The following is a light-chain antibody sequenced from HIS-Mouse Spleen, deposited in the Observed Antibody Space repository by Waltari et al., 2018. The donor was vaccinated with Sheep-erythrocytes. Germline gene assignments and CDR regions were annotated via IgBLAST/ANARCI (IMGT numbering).Light chain of an antibody. Sequence: QSALTQPHSVSGSPGQSVTISCTGTSSAVGGYNYVFWYQQHPGKAPKLMIYDVSKRPSGVPDRFSGSKSGNTASLTISGLQAEDEADYYCCSYAGSYNHVFATGTKVTVL. V-gene: IGLV2-11*01. CDR3: CSYAGSYNHV. CDR2: DVS. J-gene: IGLJ1*01. CDR1: SSAVGGYNY.